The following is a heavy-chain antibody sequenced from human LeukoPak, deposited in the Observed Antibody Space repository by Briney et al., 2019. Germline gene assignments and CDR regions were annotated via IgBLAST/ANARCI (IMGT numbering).Heavy chain of an antibody. CDR3: ARGLRTYYGSGSYLDY. D-gene: IGHD3-10*01. CDR1: GGSISSYY. J-gene: IGHJ4*02. CDR2: IYYSGST. V-gene: IGHV4-59*12. Sequence: PSETLSLTCTVSGGSISSYYWSWIRQPPGKGLEWIGYIYYSGSTNYNPSLKSRVTISVDTSKNQFSLKLSSVTAADTAVYYCARGLRTYYGSGSYLDYWGQGTLVTVSS.